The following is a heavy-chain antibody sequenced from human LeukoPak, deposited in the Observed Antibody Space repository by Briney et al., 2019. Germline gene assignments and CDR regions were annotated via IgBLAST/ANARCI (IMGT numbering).Heavy chain of an antibody. CDR2: IFYTGKT. D-gene: IGHD2-15*01. V-gene: IGHV4-39*07. CDR3: ARVDSYYYMDV. Sequence: PSETLSLTCTVSGGSVYTSDYYWGWVRQPPGKGPEWIGDIFYTGKTNYNPSLKSRVSISIDTSKNQFSLKVSSVTAADTAVYYCARVDSYYYMDVWGKGTTVTVSS. J-gene: IGHJ6*03. CDR1: GGSVYTSDYY.